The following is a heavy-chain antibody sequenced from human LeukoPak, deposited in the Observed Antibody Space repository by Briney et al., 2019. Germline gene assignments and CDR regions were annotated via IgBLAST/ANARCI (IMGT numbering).Heavy chain of an antibody. V-gene: IGHV4-59*08. CDR3: ARLFFYGDYAYDWYFDL. J-gene: IGHJ2*01. CDR1: GGSLRIYS. CDR2: IYYSGST. Sequence: ETLSLSRAVSGGSLRIYSWSWVRQPPRKGLWRVGDIYYSGSTNYNPPLKRRVATSVGTSNNQFSPKLSSVTAADTAVYYCARLFFYGDYAYDWYFDLWGRGTLVTVSS. D-gene: IGHD4-17*01.